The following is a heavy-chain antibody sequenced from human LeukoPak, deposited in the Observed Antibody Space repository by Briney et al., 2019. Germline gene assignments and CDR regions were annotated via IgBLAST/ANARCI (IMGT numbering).Heavy chain of an antibody. CDR1: GYSFTSYW. CDR2: IYPGDSDI. CDR3: ARLGSNGIAYSSSYFDY. Sequence: GESLKISCKGSGYSFTSYWIGWVRQMPEKGLEWMGIIYPGDSDIRYSPSFQGQVTISADKSISTASLQWNSLKASDTAMYYCARLGSNGIAYSSSYFDYWGQGTLVTVSS. J-gene: IGHJ4*02. V-gene: IGHV5-51*01. D-gene: IGHD6-6*01.